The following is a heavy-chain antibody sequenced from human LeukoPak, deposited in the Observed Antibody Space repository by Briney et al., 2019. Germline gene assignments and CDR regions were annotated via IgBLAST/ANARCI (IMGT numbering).Heavy chain of an antibody. CDR3: ASGSGSYFPGY. CDR1: GFTFSRNW. D-gene: IGHD3-10*01. Sequence: PGGSLRLSCAAPGFTFSRNWMYWVRHAPGKGLVWVSRINIDGSSTSYADSVKGRFTISRDNAKNTLYLQMNSLRAEDTAVYYCASGSGSYFPGYWGQGTLVTVSS. CDR2: INIDGSST. V-gene: IGHV3-74*01. J-gene: IGHJ4*02.